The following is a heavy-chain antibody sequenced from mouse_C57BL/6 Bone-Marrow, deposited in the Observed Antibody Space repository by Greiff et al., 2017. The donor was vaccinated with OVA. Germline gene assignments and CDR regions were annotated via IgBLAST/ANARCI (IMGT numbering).Heavy chain of an antibody. Sequence: QVQLKQPGAELVKPGASVKLSCTASGYTFTSYWITWVKQTPGQGLEWIGYIYPGSGSTNYTEKFKSKATLTVDTSSSTAYLQLSSLTSEDSAVYYCARWGKGYFDYWGQGTTLTVSA. CDR1: GYTFTSYW. CDR3: ARWGKGYFDY. V-gene: IGHV1-55*01. CDR2: IYPGSGST. D-gene: IGHD2-1*01. J-gene: IGHJ2*01.